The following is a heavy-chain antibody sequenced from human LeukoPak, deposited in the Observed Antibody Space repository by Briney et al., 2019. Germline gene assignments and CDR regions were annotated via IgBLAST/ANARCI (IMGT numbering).Heavy chain of an antibody. CDR1: GFAFDDYA. J-gene: IGHJ4*02. CDR2: ISWNSGSI. Sequence: PGGSLRLSCAASGFAFDDYAMHWVRQAPGKGLEWVSGISWNSGSIGYADSVKGRFTISRDNAKNSLYLQMNSLRAEDTALYYCAKGDSGSYVRPADYWGQGTLVTASS. D-gene: IGHD1-26*01. CDR3: AKGDSGSYVRPADY. V-gene: IGHV3-9*01.